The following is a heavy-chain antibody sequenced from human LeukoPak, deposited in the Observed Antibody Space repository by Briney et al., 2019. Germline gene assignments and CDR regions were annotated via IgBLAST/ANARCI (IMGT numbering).Heavy chain of an antibody. J-gene: IGHJ6*02. Sequence: GASVKVSCKASGYTFTSYGISWVRQAPGQGLEWMGWISAYNGNTNYAQKLQGRVTMTTDTSTSTAYMELRSLRSDDTAVYYCARDRYKVLWFGHELGMDVWGQGTTVTVSS. CDR1: GYTFTSYG. CDR2: ISAYNGNT. D-gene: IGHD3-10*01. V-gene: IGHV1-18*01. CDR3: ARDRYKVLWFGHELGMDV.